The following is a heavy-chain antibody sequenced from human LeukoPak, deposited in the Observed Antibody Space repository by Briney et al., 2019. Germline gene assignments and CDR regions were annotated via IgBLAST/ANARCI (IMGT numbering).Heavy chain of an antibody. J-gene: IGHJ6*03. CDR1: GGSLSSYY. CDR2: IYYSGST. CDR3: ARGITIFGVVIMGYYYYMDV. Sequence: SETLSLPRTVSGGSLSSYYWGWVRQPPGEGLEWVGDIYYSGSTNYNPSLKSRVTISVDTSKNQFSLKLSSVTAADTAVYYCARGITIFGVVIMGYYYYMDVWGKGTTVTVSS. V-gene: IGHV4-59*01. D-gene: IGHD3-3*01.